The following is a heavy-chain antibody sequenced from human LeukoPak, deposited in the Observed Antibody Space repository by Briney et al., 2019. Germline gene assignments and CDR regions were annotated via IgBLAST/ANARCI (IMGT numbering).Heavy chain of an antibody. Sequence: ASVKVSCKASGYTFTGYYMHWVRQAPGQGLEWMGWINPNSGGTNYAQKFQGRVTMTRDTSISTAYMELSRLRSDDTAVYYCASEDTAMVTGFRAYYYYMDVWGKGTTVTISS. J-gene: IGHJ6*03. CDR2: INPNSGGT. CDR1: GYTFTGYY. D-gene: IGHD5-18*01. V-gene: IGHV1-2*02. CDR3: ASEDTAMVTGFRAYYYYMDV.